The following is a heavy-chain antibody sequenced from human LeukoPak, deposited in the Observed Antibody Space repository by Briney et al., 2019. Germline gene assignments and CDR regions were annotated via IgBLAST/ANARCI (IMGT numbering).Heavy chain of an antibody. CDR2: IYSGGST. V-gene: IGHV3-53*01. Sequence: GGSLRLSCAASGFTVSSNYMSWVRQAPGKGLEWVSVIYSGGSTYYADSVKGRFTISRHNSKNTLYLQMNSLRAEDTAVYYCAKMGYSGYDFLFDYWGQGTLVTVSS. J-gene: IGHJ4*02. CDR1: GFTVSSNY. D-gene: IGHD5-12*01. CDR3: AKMGYSGYDFLFDY.